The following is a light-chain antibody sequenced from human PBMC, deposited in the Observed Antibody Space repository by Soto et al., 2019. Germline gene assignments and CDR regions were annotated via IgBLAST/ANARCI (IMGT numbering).Light chain of an antibody. J-gene: IGKJ4*01. CDR2: AAS. Sequence: AIRMTQSPSSLSASTGDRVTITCRASQGISSYLAWYQQKPGKAPKLLIYAASTLQSGVPSRFSGSGSGTDFTLPISCLQSEDFATYYCQQYYSYPALTFGGGTKVEIK. V-gene: IGKV1-8*01. CDR1: QGISSY. CDR3: QQYYSYPALT.